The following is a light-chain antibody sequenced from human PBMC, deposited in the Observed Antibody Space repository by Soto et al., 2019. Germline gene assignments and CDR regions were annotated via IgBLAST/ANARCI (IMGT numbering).Light chain of an antibody. J-gene: IGKJ1*01. Sequence: DIQMTQSPSTLSASVGDRVTITCRASQSISSWLAWYQQKPGKAPKLLIYDASSLESGVPSRFSGSVYGKEFTLTISRLEPEDFAVYYCQQYGSSSWTFGQGTQV. CDR3: QQYGSSSWT. V-gene: IGKV1-5*01. CDR2: DAS. CDR1: QSISSW.